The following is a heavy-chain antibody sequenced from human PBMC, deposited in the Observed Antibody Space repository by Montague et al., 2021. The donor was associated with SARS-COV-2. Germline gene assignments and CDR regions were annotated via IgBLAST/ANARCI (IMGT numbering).Heavy chain of an antibody. CDR1: GFIFKDFD. CDR2: IFTEGGS. Sequence: SLRLSCAVSGFIFKDFDMHWVRQATGRGLEWVAGIFTEGGSYFSDSVKGRFTLSRENAKKSIFLQMNSLSAADTGVYYCVKGGGSTSAAFDFWGRGILVVVSS. CDR3: VKGGGSTSAAFDF. D-gene: IGHD2-2*01. J-gene: IGHJ3*01. V-gene: IGHV3-13*01.